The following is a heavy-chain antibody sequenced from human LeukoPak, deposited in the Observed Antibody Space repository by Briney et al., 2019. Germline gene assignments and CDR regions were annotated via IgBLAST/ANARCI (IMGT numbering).Heavy chain of an antibody. D-gene: IGHD4-17*01. J-gene: IGHJ4*02. V-gene: IGHV4-31*03. CDR2: IYYSGST. Sequence: SETLSLTCTVSGGSISSGGYYWSWIRQHPGKGLEWIGYIYYSGSTYYNPSLKSRVTISVDTSKNQFSLKLSSVTAADTAVYYCARDRHGDHAAWGQGTLVTVSS. CDR3: ARDRHGDHAA. CDR1: GGSISSGGYY.